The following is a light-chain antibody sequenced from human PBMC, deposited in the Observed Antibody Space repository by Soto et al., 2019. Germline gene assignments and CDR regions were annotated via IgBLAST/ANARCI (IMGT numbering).Light chain of an antibody. CDR3: QQYGSSPLT. J-gene: IGKJ4*01. CDR2: GAT. CDR1: QSVSFSY. V-gene: IGKV3-20*01. Sequence: EIVLTQSPGTLSLSPGDRATLSCRASQSVSFSYLAWYQQKAGKALRLLIYGATSRATGIPDRFSGSESGTDFTLTISRLEPEDFAVYYCQQYGSSPLTFGGGTKVEIK.